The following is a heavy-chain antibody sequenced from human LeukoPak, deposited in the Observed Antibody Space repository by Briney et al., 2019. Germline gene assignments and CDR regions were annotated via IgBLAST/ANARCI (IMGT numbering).Heavy chain of an antibody. Sequence: GASVKVSCKASEYTFTSYYMHWVRQAPGQGLEWMGIINPSGGSTSYAQKFQGRVTMTRDTSTSTVYMELSSLRSEDTAVYYCAREWQQLVLGYWGQGTLVTVSS. CDR3: AREWQQLVLGY. CDR2: INPSGGST. CDR1: EYTFTSYY. D-gene: IGHD6-13*01. V-gene: IGHV1-46*01. J-gene: IGHJ4*02.